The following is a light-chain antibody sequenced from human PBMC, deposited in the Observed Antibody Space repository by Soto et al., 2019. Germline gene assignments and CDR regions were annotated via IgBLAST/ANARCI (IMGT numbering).Light chain of an antibody. Sequence: DIPMTQSPSTLSGSVGDRVTITCRASQTISSWLAWYQQKPGKAPKLLIYKASTLKSGVPSRFSGSGSGTEFTLTISSRQTDDFAPYYCQHYNSYSEAFGQGTKVELK. CDR2: KAS. V-gene: IGKV1-5*03. CDR1: QTISSW. J-gene: IGKJ1*01. CDR3: QHYNSYSEA.